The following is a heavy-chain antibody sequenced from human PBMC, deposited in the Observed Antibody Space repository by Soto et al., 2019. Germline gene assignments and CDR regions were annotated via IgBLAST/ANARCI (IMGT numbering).Heavy chain of an antibody. CDR1: GFTFSSYG. V-gene: IGHV3-30*03. CDR3: ARDYQLQNYYMGV. D-gene: IGHD2-2*01. CDR2: ISYDGSNK. Sequence: PGGSLRLSCAASGFTFSSYGMHWVRQAPGKGLEWVAVISYDGSNKYYADSVKGRFTISRDNSKNTLYLQMNSLRAEDTAVYYCARDYQLQNYYMGVWGKGTTVTVSS. J-gene: IGHJ6*03.